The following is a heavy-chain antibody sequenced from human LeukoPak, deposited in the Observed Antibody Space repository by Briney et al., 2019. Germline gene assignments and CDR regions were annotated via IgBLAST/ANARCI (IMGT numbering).Heavy chain of an antibody. V-gene: IGHV1-2*02. CDR2: INPNSGGT. D-gene: IGHD3-9*01. CDR1: GYTFTGYY. Sequence: ASVKVSCKASGYTFTGYYMHWVRQAPGQGLEWMGWINPNSGGTNYAQKFQGRVTMTRDTSISTAYMELSSLRSDYTACYYCASKSVSYYDILTASYTFDYWGQGTLVTVSS. J-gene: IGHJ4*02. CDR3: ASKSVSYYDILTASYTFDY.